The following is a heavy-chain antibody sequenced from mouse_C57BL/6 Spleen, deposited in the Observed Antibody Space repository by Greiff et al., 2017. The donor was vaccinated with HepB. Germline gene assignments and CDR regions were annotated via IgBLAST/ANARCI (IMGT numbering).Heavy chain of an antibody. J-gene: IGHJ2*01. CDR2: IGDSGSYT. V-gene: IGHV5-4*01. D-gene: IGHD3-3*01. CDR3: GREAGSFDD. CDR1: GFTFSSYA. Sequence: DVMLVESGGGLVKPGGSLKLSCAASGFTFSSYAMSWVRQTPEKRLEWVATIGDSGSYTYYPDNVKGRITIAIDNAKNNRYLQMRHLKAEDTARYYCGREAGSFDDWGQGTTLTVSS.